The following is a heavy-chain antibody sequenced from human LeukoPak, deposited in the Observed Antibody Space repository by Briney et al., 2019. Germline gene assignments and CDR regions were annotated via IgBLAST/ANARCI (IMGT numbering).Heavy chain of an antibody. CDR1: GYTFTSYG. J-gene: IGHJ5*02. CDR3: ARHRSRMVRGGDWFDP. V-gene: IGHV1-18*01. Sequence: GASVTVSCKASGYTFTSYGITWVRQAPGQGLEWMGWISAYSGNTNYAQKLQGRVTMTTDTSTSTAYMELRSLRSDDTAVYYCARHRSRMVRGGDWFDPWGQGTLITVSS. CDR2: ISAYSGNT. D-gene: IGHD3-10*01.